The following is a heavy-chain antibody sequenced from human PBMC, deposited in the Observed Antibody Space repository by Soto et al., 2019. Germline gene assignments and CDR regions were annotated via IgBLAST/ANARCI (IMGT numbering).Heavy chain of an antibody. CDR1: GGSVRAPDW. CDR2: VHISGHS. J-gene: IGHJ5*01. Sequence: SETLSLTCTLSGGSVRAPDWWNWVRQSPDKGLEWIAEVHISGHSNYNPSLRSRVSVSIDSSKNQFYLNLNSVTAADTAIYYCARVRQGCSANNCYFDPWGQGTQVTVTS. V-gene: IGHV4-4*02. D-gene: IGHD1-1*01. CDR3: ARVRQGCSANNCYFDP.